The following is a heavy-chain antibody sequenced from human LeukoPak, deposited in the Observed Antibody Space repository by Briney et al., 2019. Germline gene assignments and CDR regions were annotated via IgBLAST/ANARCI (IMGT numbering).Heavy chain of an antibody. Sequence: GGSLRLSCAASGFTFGGSAMHWVRQASGKGLEGVGRIRRKANSYATAYAASVKGRCTIARDDSKNTAYLQMNSLRAEDTAVYYCARLRGGSGSYIDYWGQGTLVTVSS. J-gene: IGHJ4*02. V-gene: IGHV3-73*01. CDR1: GFTFGGSA. CDR3: ARLRGGSGSYIDY. D-gene: IGHD3-10*01. CDR2: IRRKANSYAT.